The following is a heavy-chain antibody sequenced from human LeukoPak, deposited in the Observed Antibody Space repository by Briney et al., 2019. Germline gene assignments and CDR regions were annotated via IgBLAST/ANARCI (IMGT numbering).Heavy chain of an antibody. D-gene: IGHD3-22*01. CDR3: ARDGADSSGYYSGIDY. Sequence: PSETLSLTCTVSGGSISSGGYYWSWIRQHPGKGLEWIGYIYYNGSTYYNPSLKSRVTISVDTSKNQFSLKLSSVTAADTAVYYCARDGADSSGYYSGIDYWGQGTLVTVSS. CDR1: GGSISSGGYY. CDR2: IYYNGST. V-gene: IGHV4-31*03. J-gene: IGHJ4*02.